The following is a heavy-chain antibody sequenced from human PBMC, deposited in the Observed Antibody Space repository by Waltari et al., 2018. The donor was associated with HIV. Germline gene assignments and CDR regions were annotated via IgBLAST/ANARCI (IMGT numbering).Heavy chain of an antibody. J-gene: IGHJ4*02. D-gene: IGHD3-10*01. CDR3: ARTLYGSGRDY. CDR2: IKQDGSEK. CDR1: TFSSYW. V-gene: IGHV3-7*01. Sequence: TFSSYWMSWVRQAPGKGLEWVTNIKQDGSEKYYVDSVKGRFTISRDNAKNSLYLQMNSLRAEDTAVYYCARTLYGSGRDYWGQGTLVTVSS.